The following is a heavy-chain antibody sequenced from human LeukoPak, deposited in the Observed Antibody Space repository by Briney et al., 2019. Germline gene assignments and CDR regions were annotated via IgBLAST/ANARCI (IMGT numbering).Heavy chain of an antibody. V-gene: IGHV4-39*07. CDR1: GFSISSSSYY. CDR2: IYYSGST. J-gene: IGHJ3*02. Sequence: NASETLSLTCTVSGFSISSSSYYWGWIRQPPGKGLEWIGSIYYSGSTYYNPSLKSRVTISVDTSKNQFSLKLSSVTAADTAVYYCARDTAMGTSDEAFDIWGQGTMVTVSS. D-gene: IGHD5-18*01. CDR3: ARDTAMGTSDEAFDI.